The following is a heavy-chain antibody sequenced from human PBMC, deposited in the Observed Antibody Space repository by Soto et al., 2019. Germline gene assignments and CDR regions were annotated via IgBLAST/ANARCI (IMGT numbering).Heavy chain of an antibody. J-gene: IGHJ3*02. CDR1: GFTFSSYA. D-gene: IGHD4-17*01. Sequence: GALRLSCAASGFTFSSYAMSWVRQAPGKGLEWVSAISGSGGSTYYADSVKGRFTISRDNSKNTLYLQMNSLRAEDTAVYYCATPVLRSHFGDAFDIWGQGTMVTVSS. CDR2: ISGSGGST. V-gene: IGHV3-23*01. CDR3: ATPVLRSHFGDAFDI.